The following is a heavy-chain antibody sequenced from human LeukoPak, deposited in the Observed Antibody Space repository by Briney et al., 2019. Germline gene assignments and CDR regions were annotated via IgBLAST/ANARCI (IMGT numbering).Heavy chain of an antibody. Sequence: PGGSRRLSCAASGLTFSDEYMSWIRQAPGKGLEWVSYISNTGSFISYADSVKGRFTISRDNAKNSLYLQMNSLRAEDAAVYYCARDWTQSSIAAIIWGQGTMVTVSS. V-gene: IGHV3-11*01. D-gene: IGHD6-6*01. J-gene: IGHJ3*02. CDR3: ARDWTQSSIAAII. CDR1: GLTFSDEY. CDR2: ISNTGSFI.